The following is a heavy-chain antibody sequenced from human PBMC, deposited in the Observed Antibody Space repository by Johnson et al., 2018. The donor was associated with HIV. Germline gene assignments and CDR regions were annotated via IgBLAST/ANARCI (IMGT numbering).Heavy chain of an antibody. Sequence: QVQLVESGGGVVQPGRSLRLSCAASGFTFSSYAMHWVRQAPGKGLEWVAVISYDGSNKYYADSVKGRFTISRDNSKNTLFLQMNSLRAEDTAVYFCARDPPPNYNFWSGYPRSDDFDIWGQGTMVTVSS. J-gene: IGHJ3*02. CDR1: GFTFSSYA. D-gene: IGHD3-3*01. CDR2: ISYDGSNK. V-gene: IGHV3-30-3*01. CDR3: ARDPPPNYNFWSGYPRSDDFDI.